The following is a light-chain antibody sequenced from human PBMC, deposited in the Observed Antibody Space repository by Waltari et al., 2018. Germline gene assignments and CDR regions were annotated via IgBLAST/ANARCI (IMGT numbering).Light chain of an antibody. Sequence: SYELTQPPSVSVSPGQTATITCSGDALPKQFAFWYQQKPGQAPVLWTYKDTERPAGIPDRFSGSTSGTTVTLTISGVQAEDEADYYCQSADSTSTHVVFGGGTKLTVL. CDR1: ALPKQF. CDR3: QSADSTSTHVV. J-gene: IGLJ2*01. V-gene: IGLV3-25*03. CDR2: KDT.